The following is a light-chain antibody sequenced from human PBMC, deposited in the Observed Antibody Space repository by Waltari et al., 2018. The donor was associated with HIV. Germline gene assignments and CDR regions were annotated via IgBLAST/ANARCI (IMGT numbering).Light chain of an antibody. CDR2: KNK. Sequence: QSVLTQPPSASGTPGQRATIPCFGSNSNIRSNYVYWYQQLPGMAPKLLISKNKPRPSGVPARFSGSKSGTSASLAISGLRSEDEADYYCAAWDDRLNLVFGGGTKLTVL. V-gene: IGLV1-47*01. J-gene: IGLJ2*01. CDR3: AAWDDRLNLV. CDR1: NSNIRSNY.